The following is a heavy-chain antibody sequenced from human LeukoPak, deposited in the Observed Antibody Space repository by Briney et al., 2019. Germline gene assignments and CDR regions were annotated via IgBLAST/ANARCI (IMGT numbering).Heavy chain of an antibody. Sequence: ASVKVSCKASGYAFSNYYVHWFRHAPGQGPEWMGIINPSGGSSNYAQKFQGRVAMTRDTSTSTVYMDLRGLRSEDTAVYYCARAAQYYETTGYFAPGDYWGQGTLVTVSS. D-gene: IGHD3-22*01. V-gene: IGHV1-46*01. CDR2: INPSGGSS. CDR1: GYAFSNYY. J-gene: IGHJ4*02. CDR3: ARAAQYYETTGYFAPGDY.